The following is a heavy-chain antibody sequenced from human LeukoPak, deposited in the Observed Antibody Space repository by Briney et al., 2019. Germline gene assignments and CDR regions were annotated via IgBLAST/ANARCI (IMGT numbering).Heavy chain of an antibody. J-gene: IGHJ3*01. Sequence: HPGGSLRLSCAACGFTFSDYWMSWVRQAPGKGLEWVSGISWNSGSIGYADSVKGRFTISRDNSENSVYLQMDSLTTEDTAVYYCAKEKDTIYFDLWGQGTLVTVSA. CDR2: ISWNSGSI. CDR1: GFTFSDYW. CDR3: AKEKDTIYFDL. D-gene: IGHD2-21*01. V-gene: IGHV3-9*01.